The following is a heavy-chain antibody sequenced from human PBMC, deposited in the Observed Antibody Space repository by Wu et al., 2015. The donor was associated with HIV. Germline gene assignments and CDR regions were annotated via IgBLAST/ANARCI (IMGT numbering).Heavy chain of an antibody. J-gene: IGHJ4*02. Sequence: QVQLVQSGAEVKKPGASVKVSCKASGYTFTSYDINWVRQATGQGLEWMGWMNPNSGNTGYAQKFQGRVTMTRNTSISTAYMELSSLRSEDTAVYYCARAVGAQLWSRGGENYFDYVGPGNAWSPSP. CDR2: MNPNSGNT. CDR1: GYTFTSYD. D-gene: IGHD5-18*01. CDR3: ARAVGAQLWSRGGENYFDY. V-gene: IGHV1-8*01.